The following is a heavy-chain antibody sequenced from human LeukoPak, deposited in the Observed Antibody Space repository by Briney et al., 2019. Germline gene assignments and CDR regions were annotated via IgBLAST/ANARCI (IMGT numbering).Heavy chain of an antibody. CDR3: ARCGGSGSYFINENWFDP. CDR2: IYPGDSDT. V-gene: IGHV5-51*01. J-gene: IGHJ5*02. Sequence: GASLKISCKGSGSSFTSYWIGWVRQMPGKGLEWMGIIYPGDSDTRYSPSFQGQVTISADKSISTAYLQWSSLKASDTAMYYCARCGGSGSYFINENWFDPWGQGTLVTVSS. CDR1: GSSFTSYW. D-gene: IGHD1-26*01.